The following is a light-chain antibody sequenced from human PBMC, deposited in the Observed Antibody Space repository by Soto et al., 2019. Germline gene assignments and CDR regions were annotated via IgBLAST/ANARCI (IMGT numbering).Light chain of an antibody. CDR1: QSLTGR. CDR3: QQYKVYPYT. Sequence: DIQMTQSPSTLSASIGDRVTLTCRASQSLTGRLAWYQQKPGRPPKLLIYDVSIWASGVPSRFSGSESGTDFTLTISSLRPDDFATFYCQQYKVYPYTFGQGTRLDI. J-gene: IGKJ2*01. V-gene: IGKV1-5*01. CDR2: DVS.